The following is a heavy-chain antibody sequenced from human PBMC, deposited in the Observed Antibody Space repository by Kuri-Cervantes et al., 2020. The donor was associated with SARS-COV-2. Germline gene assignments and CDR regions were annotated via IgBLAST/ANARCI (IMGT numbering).Heavy chain of an antibody. D-gene: IGHD3-9*01. Sequence: GGSLRLSCAASGFTFSSYAMHWVRQAPGKGLEWVAVISYDGSNKYYADSVKGRFTISRDNSKNTLYLQMNSLRAEDTAVYYCARHYDILTYYYYYMDVWGKGTTVTVSS. CDR1: GFTFSSYA. J-gene: IGHJ6*03. V-gene: IGHV3-30-3*01. CDR3: ARHYDILTYYYYYMDV. CDR2: ISYDGSNK.